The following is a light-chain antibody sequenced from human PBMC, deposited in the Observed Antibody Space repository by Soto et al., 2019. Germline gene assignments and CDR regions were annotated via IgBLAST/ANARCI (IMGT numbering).Light chain of an antibody. V-gene: IGLV3-21*02. CDR1: NIAAKS. J-gene: IGLJ2*01. CDR3: QVWDSSSDQPV. Sequence: SYELTQPPSVSVAPGQTARITCGGNNIAAKSVHWYQQKPGQAPVLGVYDDRDRPSGVPERFSGSNSGNTATLTISRVEAGDAADFWCQVWDSSSDQPVFGGGTKLTVL. CDR2: DDR.